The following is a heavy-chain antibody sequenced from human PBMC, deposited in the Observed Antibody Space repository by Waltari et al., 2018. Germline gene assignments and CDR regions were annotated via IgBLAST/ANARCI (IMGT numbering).Heavy chain of an antibody. V-gene: IGHV5-51*01. D-gene: IGHD3-22*01. CDR1: GYSFSNYW. Sequence: EVQLVQSGAEVKKPGESLKISCKGSGYSFSNYWIGWVRQMPGKGLEGMGIIDPGDSETRYSPSFQGQVTISADKSISTAYLQWRSLKASDTAMYYCARHRSLYYYHRGWFDPWGQGTLVTVSS. CDR3: ARHRSLYYYHRGWFDP. J-gene: IGHJ5*02. CDR2: IDPGDSET.